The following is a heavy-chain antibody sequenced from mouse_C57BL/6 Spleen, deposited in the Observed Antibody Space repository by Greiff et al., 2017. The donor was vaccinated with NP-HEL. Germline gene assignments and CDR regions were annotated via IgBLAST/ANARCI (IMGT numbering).Heavy chain of an antibody. Sequence: VQLQQSGAELVKPGASVKISCKASGYAFSSYWMNWVKQRPGKGLEWIGQIYPGDGDTNYNGKFKGKATLTADKSSSTAYMQLSSLTSEESAVDSCARGDYDDAWFAYWGQGTLVTVSA. CDR1: GYAFSSYW. D-gene: IGHD2-4*01. J-gene: IGHJ3*01. V-gene: IGHV1-80*01. CDR3: ARGDYDDAWFAY. CDR2: IYPGDGDT.